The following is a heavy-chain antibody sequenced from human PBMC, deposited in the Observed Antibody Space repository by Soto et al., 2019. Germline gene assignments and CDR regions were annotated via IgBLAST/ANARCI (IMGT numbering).Heavy chain of an antibody. V-gene: IGHV4-61*01. CDR3: AREVEWFLGYFDY. J-gene: IGHJ4*02. Sequence: SETLSLTCTVSGGSVSSGSYYWSWIRQPPGKGLEWIGYIYYSGSTNYNPSLKSRVTISVDTSKNQFSLKLSSVTAADTAVYYCAREVEWFLGYFDYWGQGTLVTVSS. D-gene: IGHD3-10*01. CDR2: IYYSGST. CDR1: GGSVSSGSYY.